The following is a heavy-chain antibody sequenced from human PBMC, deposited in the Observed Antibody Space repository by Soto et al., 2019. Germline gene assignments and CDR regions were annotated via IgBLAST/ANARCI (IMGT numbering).Heavy chain of an antibody. J-gene: IGHJ4*02. V-gene: IGHV4-31*03. CDR2: IYYSGST. Sequence: QVQLQESGPGLVKPSQTLSLTCTVSGGSISSGGYYWSWIRQHPGKGLEWIGYIYYSGSTYYNPSLKSRVTISVVTSKNQSSRKLSAVTAADTAVYYCAIGGDYYDSSGYPQGFDYWGQGTLVSVSS. CDR1: GGSISSGGYY. CDR3: AIGGDYYDSSGYPQGFDY. D-gene: IGHD3-22*01.